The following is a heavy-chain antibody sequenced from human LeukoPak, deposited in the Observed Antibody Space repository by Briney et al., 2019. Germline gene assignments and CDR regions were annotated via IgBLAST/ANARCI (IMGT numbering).Heavy chain of an antibody. CDR2: IYYTGST. Sequence: SETLSLTXSVSGGSISSSSYFWGWIRQPPGKGLEWIGSIYYTGSTYYNPSLKSRVTISVDTSKNQFSLNLSSVTAADTAVYYCARHTSSSMDYWGQGTLVTVSS. V-gene: IGHV4-39*01. CDR1: GGSISSSSYF. D-gene: IGHD6-6*01. CDR3: ARHTSSSMDY. J-gene: IGHJ4*02.